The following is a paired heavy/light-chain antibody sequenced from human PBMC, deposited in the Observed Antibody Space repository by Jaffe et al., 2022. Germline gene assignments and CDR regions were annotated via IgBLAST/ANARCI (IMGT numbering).Light chain of an antibody. CDR3: QQYYNTPLT. CDR1: QTILYSSNNQNY. V-gene: IGKV4-1*01. CDR2: WAS. J-gene: IGKJ4*01. Sequence: DIVMTQSPDSLTVSLGERATINCKSSQTILYSSNNQNYLAWYQQKPGQPPKVLIYWASTRESGVPDRFSGSGSGTDFTLTISSLQAEDVATYYCQQYYNTPLTFGGGTKVEIK.
Heavy chain of an antibody. J-gene: IGHJ5*01. CDR1: GGSISSSGYY. Sequence: QLQLQESGPGLVKPSETLSLTCTVSGGSISSSGYYWGWIRQTPGKGLEWLTSMYYSGTTYYNPSLKSRLTISADTSKNQFSLKLSSVTAADTAVYYCASRDGLDWFDSWGQGTLVTVSS. D-gene: IGHD3-10*01. CDR3: ASRDGLDWFDS. CDR2: MYYSGTT. V-gene: IGHV4-39*01.